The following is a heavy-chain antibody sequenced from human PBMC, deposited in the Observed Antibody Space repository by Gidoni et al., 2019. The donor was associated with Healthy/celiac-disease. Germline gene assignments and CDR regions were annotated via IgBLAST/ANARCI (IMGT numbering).Heavy chain of an antibody. Sequence: EVQLVGSGGGLVPHGGSLRLSCAASGFTLSSYWMSWVRQAPGKGLEWVANIKQDGSEEYYVDSVKGRFTISRDNAKNSLYLQMNSLRAEDTAVYYCARDCGSIAARPYYYYMDVWGKGTTVTVSS. CDR2: IKQDGSEE. J-gene: IGHJ6*03. V-gene: IGHV3-7*01. D-gene: IGHD6-6*01. CDR3: ARDCGSIAARPYYYYMDV. CDR1: GFTLSSYW.